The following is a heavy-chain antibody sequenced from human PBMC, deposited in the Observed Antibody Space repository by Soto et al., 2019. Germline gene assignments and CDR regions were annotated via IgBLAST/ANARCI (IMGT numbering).Heavy chain of an antibody. CDR2: IIPIFGTA. V-gene: IGHV1-69*13. D-gene: IGHD6-6*01. CDR1: GGTFSSYA. Sequence: SVKVSCKASGGTFSSYAISWVRQAPGQGLEWMGGIIPIFGTANYAQKFQGRVTITADESTSTAYMELSSLRSEDTAVYYCARESIAARRGIYYYYGMDVWGQGTTVTVS. J-gene: IGHJ6*02. CDR3: ARESIAARRGIYYYYGMDV.